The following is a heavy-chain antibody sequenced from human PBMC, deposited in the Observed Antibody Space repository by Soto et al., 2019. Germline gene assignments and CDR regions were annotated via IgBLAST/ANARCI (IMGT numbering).Heavy chain of an antibody. CDR1: SYSISSGCF. D-gene: IGHD1-1*01. CDR2: IYHTGDT. J-gene: IGHJ5*02. Sequence: SETLSLTCVVSSYSISSGCFWAWVRQPPGKGLEWVGSIYHTGDTHYNPSLRSQVSMSVDTSKNQFSLRLTSLTAADTAVYFCARDTNNLDLWGRGILVTVSS. CDR3: ARDTNNLDL. V-gene: IGHV4-38-2*02.